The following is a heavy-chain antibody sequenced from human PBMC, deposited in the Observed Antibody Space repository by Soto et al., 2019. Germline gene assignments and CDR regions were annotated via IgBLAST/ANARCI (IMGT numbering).Heavy chain of an antibody. CDR3: ARDLTADMVPAAMYY. V-gene: IGHV3-33*01. Sequence: GGSLRLSCAASGFTFSSYGMHWVRQAPGKGLEWVAVIWYDGSNKYYADSVKGRFTISRDNSKNTLYLQMNSLRAEDTAVYYCARDLTADMVPAAMYYWGQGTLVTVSS. J-gene: IGHJ4*02. D-gene: IGHD2-2*01. CDR2: IWYDGSNK. CDR1: GFTFSSYG.